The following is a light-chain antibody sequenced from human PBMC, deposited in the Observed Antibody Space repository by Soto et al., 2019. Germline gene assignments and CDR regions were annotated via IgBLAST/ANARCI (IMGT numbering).Light chain of an antibody. CDR1: SSDVGNYNR. Sequence: QSALTQPPSVSGSPGQSVAISCTGTSSDVGNYNRVSWYQQPPGSAPKLILYDVSNRPSGVPDRFSGSKSGNTASLTISGLQADDEADYYFSSYTTSSTYVFGTGTKLTVL. V-gene: IGLV2-18*02. J-gene: IGLJ1*01. CDR2: DVS. CDR3: SSYTTSSTYV.